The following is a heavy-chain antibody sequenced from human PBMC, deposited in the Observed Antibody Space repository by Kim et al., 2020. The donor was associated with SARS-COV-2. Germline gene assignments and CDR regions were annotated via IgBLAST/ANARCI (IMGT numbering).Heavy chain of an antibody. D-gene: IGHD3-10*01. Sequence: SETLSLTCTVSGGSISSYYWSWIRQPPGKGLEWIGYIYYSGSTNYNPSLKSRVTISVDTSKNQFSLKLSSVTAADTAVYYCARARGFRELFEYYYYMDVWGKGTTVTVSS. CDR3: ARARGFRELFEYYYYMDV. CDR2: IYYSGST. V-gene: IGHV4-59*01. CDR1: GGSISSYY. J-gene: IGHJ6*03.